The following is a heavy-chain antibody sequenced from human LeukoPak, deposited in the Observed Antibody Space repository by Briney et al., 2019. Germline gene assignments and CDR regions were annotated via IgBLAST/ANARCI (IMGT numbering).Heavy chain of an antibody. CDR2: MNPSGST. Sequence: PSETLSLTCAVYGGSFSGYYWTWIRQTPEKGLEWIGEMNPSGSTNYNPSLKSRVTISVDTSKNQFSLELSSVTAADTAVYYCARGRQDVTMIVVVMTAVSYYLDVWGKGTSVTVS. J-gene: IGHJ6*03. D-gene: IGHD3-22*01. V-gene: IGHV4-34*01. CDR3: ARGRQDVTMIVVVMTAVSYYLDV. CDR1: GGSFSGYY.